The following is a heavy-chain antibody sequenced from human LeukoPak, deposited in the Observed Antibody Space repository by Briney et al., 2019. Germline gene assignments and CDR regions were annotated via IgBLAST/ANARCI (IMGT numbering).Heavy chain of an antibody. CDR1: GFTFSSYG. D-gene: IGHD3-16*01. J-gene: IGHJ4*02. Sequence: GGSLRLSCAASGFTFSSYGMHWVRQAPGKGLEWVAVISYDGSNKYYADSVKGRFTISRDNSKNTLYLQMNSLRAEDTAVYYCAKDHSYYDYVWGNKLPNYVSGLFDYWGQGTLVTVSS. V-gene: IGHV3-30*18. CDR3: AKDHSYYDYVWGNKLPNYVSGLFDY. CDR2: ISYDGSNK.